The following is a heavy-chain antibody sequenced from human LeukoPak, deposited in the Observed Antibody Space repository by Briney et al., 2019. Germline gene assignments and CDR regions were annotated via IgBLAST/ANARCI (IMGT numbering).Heavy chain of an antibody. CDR1: GFTFSSYD. Sequence: GGSLRLSCAASGFTFSSYDMHCVRQATGKDLEWVSAIGTAGDTYYPGSVKGRFTISRENAKNSFYLQMNNLRAGDTAVYYCARGSDYSSSWYWESDAFDIWGQGTLVTVSS. V-gene: IGHV3-13*04. CDR3: ARGSDYSSSWYWESDAFDI. D-gene: IGHD6-13*01. CDR2: IGTAGDT. J-gene: IGHJ3*02.